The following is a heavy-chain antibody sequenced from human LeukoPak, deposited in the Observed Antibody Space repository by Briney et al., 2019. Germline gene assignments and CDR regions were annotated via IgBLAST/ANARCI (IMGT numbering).Heavy chain of an antibody. Sequence: SETPSLTCTVSGGSISSGDYYWSWIRQPPGKGLEWIGYIYYSGNTYYNPSLKSRVTISVDTSENQFSLKLSSVTAADTAVYYCARDYYDTSGYFGYWGQGTLVTVSS. CDR3: ARDYYDTSGYFGY. D-gene: IGHD3-22*01. V-gene: IGHV4-30-4*01. CDR1: GGSISSGDYY. J-gene: IGHJ4*02. CDR2: IYYSGNT.